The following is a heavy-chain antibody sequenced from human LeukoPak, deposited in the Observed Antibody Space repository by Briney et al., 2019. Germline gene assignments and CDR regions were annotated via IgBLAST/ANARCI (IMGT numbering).Heavy chain of an antibody. Sequence: PGGSLRLSCAASAFTFSSYWMSWVRQAPGKGVEWVANIKQDGSEKYYVDSVKGRFTISRDNAKNSLYLQMNSLRAEDTAVYYCARGSTTVTPRNFDYWGQGTLVTVSS. CDR3: ARGSTTVTPRNFDY. CDR1: AFTFSSYW. D-gene: IGHD4-11*01. CDR2: IKQDGSEK. V-gene: IGHV3-7*05. J-gene: IGHJ4*02.